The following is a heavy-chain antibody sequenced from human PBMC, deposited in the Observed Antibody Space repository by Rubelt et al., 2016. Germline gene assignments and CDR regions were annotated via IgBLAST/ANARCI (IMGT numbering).Heavy chain of an antibody. V-gene: IGHV4-59*01. D-gene: IGHD3-10*01. Sequence: VSGGSISTFYWTWIRQPPGRGLEWIGNLSNGGSTNYNPSLKSRVTMSVDTSKNQFSLTLTSVTAADTAVYYCARENFWSGYLERMAMVRGVILGYWGQGTLVTVSS. J-gene: IGHJ4*02. CDR2: LSNGGST. CDR3: ARENFWSGYLERMAMVRGVILGY. CDR1: GGSISTFY.